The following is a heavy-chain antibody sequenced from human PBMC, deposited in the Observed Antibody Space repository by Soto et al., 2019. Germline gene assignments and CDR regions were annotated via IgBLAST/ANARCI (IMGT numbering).Heavy chain of an antibody. CDR1: GFTFSSYG. CDR2: IWYDGSNK. J-gene: IGHJ6*02. CDR3: ARDSDYGDYPRYGMDV. Sequence: QVQLVESGGGVVQPGRSLRLSCAASGFTFSSYGMHWVRQAPGKGLEWVAVIWYDGSNKYYADSVKGRFTISRDNSKNTLDLQINSLRAEDTAVYYCARDSDYGDYPRYGMDVWGQGTTVTVSS. D-gene: IGHD4-17*01. V-gene: IGHV3-33*01.